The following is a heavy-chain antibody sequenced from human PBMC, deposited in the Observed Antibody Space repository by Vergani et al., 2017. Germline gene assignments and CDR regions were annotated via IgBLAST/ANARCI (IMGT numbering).Heavy chain of an antibody. CDR2: IYPGDSDT. CDR1: GYSFTSYW. CDR3: ASRKGGDQVVAASGTFDP. J-gene: IGHJ5*02. D-gene: IGHD1-26*01. Sequence: EVQLVQSGAEVKKPGESLKISCKGSGYSFTSYWIGWVRQMPGKGLEWMGIIYPGDSDTRYSPSFQVQVTISADTAISTAYLQRSSLKASDTAMYYCASRKGGDQVVAASGTFDPWGQGTLVTVSS. V-gene: IGHV5-51*01.